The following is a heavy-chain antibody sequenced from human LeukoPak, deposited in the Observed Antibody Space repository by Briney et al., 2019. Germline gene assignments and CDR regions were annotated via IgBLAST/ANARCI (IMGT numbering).Heavy chain of an antibody. CDR1: GDSVSSNSAA. J-gene: IGHJ4*02. D-gene: IGHD6-6*01. Sequence: SQTLSLTCAISGDSVSSNSAAWNWIRQSPSRGLEWLGRTYYKSKWYSDYAVSVKSRITINPDTSENQFSLQLNSVTPEDTAVYYCTRDSGSYSSSYRFDSWGQGTLVTVSS. V-gene: IGHV6-1*01. CDR2: TYYKSKWYS. CDR3: TRDSGSYSSSYRFDS.